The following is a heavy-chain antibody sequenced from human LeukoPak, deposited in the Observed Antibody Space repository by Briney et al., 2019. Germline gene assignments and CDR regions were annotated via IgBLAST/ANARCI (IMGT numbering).Heavy chain of an antibody. Sequence: SETLSLSCTVSGGSTISYYWSWIRQPQGKGLEWIGFIYYSCGTTYKPSLKSRVPMSIDTSKNQFSLKLRSVTAADTAVYYCAIVGDWNDLVYWGQGTLVIVSS. CDR2: IYYSCGT. D-gene: IGHD1-1*01. CDR1: GGSTISYY. J-gene: IGHJ4*02. V-gene: IGHV4-59*01. CDR3: AIVGDWNDLVY.